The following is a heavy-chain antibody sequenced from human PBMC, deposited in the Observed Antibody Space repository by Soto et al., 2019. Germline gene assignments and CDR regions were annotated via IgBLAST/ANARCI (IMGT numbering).Heavy chain of an antibody. Sequence: SVNVSCKASGFTFTSSAVQWVRQARGQRLEWIGWIVVGSGNTNYAQKFQERVTITRDMSTSTAYMELSSLRSEDTAVYYCAAGSTVNRAGAFDIWGQGTMVTV. V-gene: IGHV1-58*01. CDR1: GFTFTSSA. CDR2: IVVGSGNT. CDR3: AAGSTVNRAGAFDI. D-gene: IGHD4-17*01. J-gene: IGHJ3*02.